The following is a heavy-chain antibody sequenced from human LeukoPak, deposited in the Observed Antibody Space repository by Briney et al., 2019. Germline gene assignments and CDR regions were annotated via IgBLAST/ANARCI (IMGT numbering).Heavy chain of an antibody. CDR3: AKGGYCSGGSCHDSSYYYYYMDV. CDR1: GFTFSDYY. J-gene: IGHJ6*03. D-gene: IGHD2-15*01. Sequence: GGSLRLSCAASGFTFSDYYMGWIRQAPGKGLEWVSYITTSGSSIYYADSVKGRFTMSRDNAKKSLYLQMNSLRAEDTAVYYCAKGGYCSGGSCHDSSYYYYYMDVWGKGTTVTVSS. V-gene: IGHV3-11*04. CDR2: ITTSGSSI.